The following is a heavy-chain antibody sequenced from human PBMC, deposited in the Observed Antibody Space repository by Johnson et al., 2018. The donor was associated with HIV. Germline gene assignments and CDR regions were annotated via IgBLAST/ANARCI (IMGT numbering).Heavy chain of an antibody. CDR2: IYSGGST. CDR3: AKAVTGEGAFDI. Sequence: QVQLVESGGGVVQPGRSLRLSCAASGFTFSSYGMHWVRQAPGKGLEWVAVIYSGGSTYYADSVKGRFTISRDNSKNTLYLQMNSLRAEDTAVYYCAKAVTGEGAFDIWGQGTMVTVSS. D-gene: IGHD7-27*01. CDR1: GFTFSSYG. V-gene: IGHV3-NL1*01. J-gene: IGHJ3*02.